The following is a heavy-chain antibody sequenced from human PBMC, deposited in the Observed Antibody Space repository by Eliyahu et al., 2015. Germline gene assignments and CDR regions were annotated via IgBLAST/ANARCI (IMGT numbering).Heavy chain of an antibody. Sequence: EMQLIQSGAEVKKPGESXRIXCXXSGXXXTNFGXTWARQMPGKGLEWMGRIDPSDSHVEYSPSFKGHVTFSADKSNSSVYLQWTSLKASDTAMYFCATQCSSSTCISRGGTEKWGQGTRVTVSS. V-gene: IGHV5-10-1*03. CDR1: GXXXTNFG. CDR2: IDPSDSHV. J-gene: IGHJ4*02. CDR3: ATQCSSSTCISRGGTEK. D-gene: IGHD2-2*01.